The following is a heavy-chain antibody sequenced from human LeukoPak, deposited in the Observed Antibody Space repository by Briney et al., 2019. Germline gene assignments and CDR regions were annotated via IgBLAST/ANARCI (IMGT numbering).Heavy chain of an antibody. CDR3: AKDRLYFGNDFGDY. V-gene: IGHV3-23*01. D-gene: IGHD3-9*01. Sequence: GGSLRLSCVASGFTFRDFSMSWDRQAPGKGLEWVSVISNGGDHTYYADSVKGRFAIFRDNSKNTLYLQMNSLRTEDTAIYYCAKDRLYFGNDFGDYWGQGTLATVSS. CDR1: GFTFRDFS. J-gene: IGHJ4*02. CDR2: ISNGGDHT.